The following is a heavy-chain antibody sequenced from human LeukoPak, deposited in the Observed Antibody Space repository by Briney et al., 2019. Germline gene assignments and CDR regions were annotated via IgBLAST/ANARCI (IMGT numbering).Heavy chain of an antibody. V-gene: IGHV3-23*01. Sequence: GGSLRLSCAASGFTFSIYSMNWVRQAPGKGLEWVSAISGSGGSTYYADSVKGRFTISRDNSKNTLYLQMNSLRAEDTAVYYCAKDDFAPVAGSNIFDYWGQGTLVTVSS. CDR1: GFTFSIYS. J-gene: IGHJ4*02. D-gene: IGHD6-19*01. CDR2: ISGSGGST. CDR3: AKDDFAPVAGSNIFDY.